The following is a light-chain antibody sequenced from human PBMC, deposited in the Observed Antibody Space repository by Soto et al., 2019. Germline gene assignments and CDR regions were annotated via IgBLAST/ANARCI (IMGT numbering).Light chain of an antibody. Sequence: IQMTQSPSSLSASVGDRVTITCRASQGIRNALAWYQQKQGKAPKLLIYDASSLESGVPSRFRGSGSGTECTLPLSRLQPDDFETYYCQQYNSYSWTFGQGTKVDIK. CDR2: DAS. CDR1: QGIRNA. J-gene: IGKJ1*01. CDR3: QQYNSYSWT. V-gene: IGKV1-13*02.